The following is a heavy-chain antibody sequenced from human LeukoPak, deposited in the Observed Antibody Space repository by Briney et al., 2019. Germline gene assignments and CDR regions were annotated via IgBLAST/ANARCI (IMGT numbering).Heavy chain of an antibody. J-gene: IGHJ5*02. CDR3: ARDRGLTTARGAPSWFDP. Sequence: SETLSLTCTVSGGSMGSDIYYWTWIRQPAGRGLEWIGRIIASGVSNYNPSLEGRLTISVDTAKNEFSLKLTSVTVADTAVYFCARDRGLTTARGAPSWFDPWGQGTLVTVSS. CDR1: GGSMGSDIYY. CDR2: IIASGVS. V-gene: IGHV4-61*02. D-gene: IGHD3-10*01.